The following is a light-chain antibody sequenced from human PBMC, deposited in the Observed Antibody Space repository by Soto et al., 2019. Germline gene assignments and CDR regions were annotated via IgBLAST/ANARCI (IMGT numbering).Light chain of an antibody. V-gene: IGKV1-39*01. CDR1: QSISDY. CDR3: QQCYSIPIT. Sequence: EIQMTQSTSSLSASVGDRVTITCRASQSISDYLNWYQQKPGKAPKVLIYTASSLQRGVPSRFGGSGSGTDFTLTISSLQPEDVATYYCQQCYSIPITSGQGTRLEIK. J-gene: IGKJ5*01. CDR2: TAS.